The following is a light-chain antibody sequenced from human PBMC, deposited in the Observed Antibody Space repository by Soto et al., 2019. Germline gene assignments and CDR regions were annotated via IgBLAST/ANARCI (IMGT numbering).Light chain of an antibody. CDR3: QQFKGNPYT. CDR1: QSVSSS. J-gene: IGKJ2*01. Sequence: EIVMTQSPATLSVSPGERATLSCRASQSVSSSLAWYQHKPGQAPRLLIYGACASATGIPARFSGSWSGTEFTLTISSMQCKDFGVYYCQQFKGNPYTFGQGTNLEIK. V-gene: IGKV3D-15*01. CDR2: GAC.